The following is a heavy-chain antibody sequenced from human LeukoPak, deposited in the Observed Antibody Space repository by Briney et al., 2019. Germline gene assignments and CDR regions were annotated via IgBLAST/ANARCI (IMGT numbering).Heavy chain of an antibody. D-gene: IGHD4-17*01. V-gene: IGHV1-69*05. CDR2: IIPIFGTA. CDR3: ARATVTNYYFDY. CDR1: GGTFSSYA. Sequence: SVKVSCKASGGTFSSYAISWVRQAPGQGLEWMGGIIPIFGTANYAQKFQGRVTMTRDTSTSTVYMELSSLRSEDTAVYYCARATVTNYYFDYWGQGTLVTVSS. J-gene: IGHJ4*02.